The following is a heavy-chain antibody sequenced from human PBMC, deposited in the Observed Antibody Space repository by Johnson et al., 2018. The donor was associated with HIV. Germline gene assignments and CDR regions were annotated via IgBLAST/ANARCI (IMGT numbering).Heavy chain of an antibody. V-gene: IGHV3-48*04. Sequence: MQLVESGGGVVQPGGSLRLSCAASGFTFNNVWMHWVRQAPGKGLEWVSYISGRGTNIYYADSVKGRFTISRDNAKNSLYLQMNSLRAEDTAVYYCARDDAFDIWGQGTMVTVSS. CDR3: ARDDAFDI. J-gene: IGHJ3*02. CDR1: GFTFNNVW. CDR2: ISGRGTNI.